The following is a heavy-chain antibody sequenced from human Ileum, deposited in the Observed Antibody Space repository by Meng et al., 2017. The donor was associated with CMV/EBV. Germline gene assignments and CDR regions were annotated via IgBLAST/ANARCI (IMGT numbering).Heavy chain of an antibody. D-gene: IGHD5-18*01. J-gene: IGHJ3*01. CDR2: ISNDGKIK. V-gene: IGHV3-30*04. CDR1: GFTLSDYA. CDR3: ARRVMDTGAFDV. Sequence: GESLMISCEASGFTLSDYAIHWVRQAPGKGLEWMTVISNDGKIKYYADSVKGRITISRDNSKSTVYLHMNTMSAEDTAVYYCARRVMDTGAFDVWGQGTMVTVSS.